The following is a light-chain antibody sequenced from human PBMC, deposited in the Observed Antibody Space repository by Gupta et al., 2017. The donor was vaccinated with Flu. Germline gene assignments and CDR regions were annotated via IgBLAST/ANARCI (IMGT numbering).Light chain of an antibody. CDR2: DDS. Sequence: SSVLTQPPSVSVAPGQTARITCGGNNIGRRSVHWNQQKPGQATVLVVYDDSDRPSGITERFSGFKTGNTATMIIRRVEAGDEADYYCQVWDSSSDERVMFGGGTKVTVL. CDR3: QVWDSSSDERVM. CDR1: NIGRRS. V-gene: IGLV3-21*02. J-gene: IGLJ3*02.